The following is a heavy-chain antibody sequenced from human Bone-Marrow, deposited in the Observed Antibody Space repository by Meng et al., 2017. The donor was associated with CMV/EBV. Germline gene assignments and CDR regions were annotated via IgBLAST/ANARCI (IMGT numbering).Heavy chain of an antibody. D-gene: IGHD2-15*01. CDR2: MNPNSGNT. V-gene: IGHV1-8*01. Sequence: ASVKVSCKASGYTFTSYDINWVRQATGQGLEWMGWMNPNSGNTGYAQKFQGRVTMTRNTSISTAYMELSSLRSEDTAVYYCARGYCSGGSCYGHYGMDVWGQGTTVTGSS. CDR3: ARGYCSGGSCYGHYGMDV. J-gene: IGHJ6*01. CDR1: GYTFTSYD.